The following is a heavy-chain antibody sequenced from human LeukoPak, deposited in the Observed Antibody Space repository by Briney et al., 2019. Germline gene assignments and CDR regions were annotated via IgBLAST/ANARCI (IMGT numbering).Heavy chain of an antibody. V-gene: IGHV3-11*01. J-gene: IGHJ6*02. CDR1: GFTFSDYY. Sequence: GPLRLSCAASGFTFSDYYMSWIRQAPGKGLEWVSYISSSGSTIYYADSVKGRFTISRDNAKNSLYLQMNSLRAEDTAVYYCARETTQIFSSDYYYGMDVWGQGTTVTVSS. CDR2: ISSSGSTI. D-gene: IGHD3-3*01. CDR3: ARETTQIFSSDYYYGMDV.